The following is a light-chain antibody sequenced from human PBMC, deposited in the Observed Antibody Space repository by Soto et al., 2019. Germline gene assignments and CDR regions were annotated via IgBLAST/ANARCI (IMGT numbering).Light chain of an antibody. CDR3: SSYTSNSTYV. CDR2: EVK. J-gene: IGLJ1*01. CDR1: SSDVGSYNR. Sequence: QSALTQPPSVSGSPGQAVTMSCTGTSSDVGSYNRVSWYQQPPGTAPKLMIYEVKNRPSGVPDRFSGSKSGNTASLTISGLQAEDEADYYCSSYTSNSTYVFGPGTKLTVL. V-gene: IGLV2-18*02.